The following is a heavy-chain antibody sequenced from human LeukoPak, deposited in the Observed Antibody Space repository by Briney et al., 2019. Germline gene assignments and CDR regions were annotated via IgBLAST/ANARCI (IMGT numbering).Heavy chain of an antibody. CDR3: ARDWGQYSSGPGH. D-gene: IGHD6-19*01. V-gene: IGHV3-7*01. J-gene: IGHJ4*02. CDR2: IKQDGSEK. CDR1: GFTFSSYW. Sequence: HAGGSLRLSCAASGFTFSSYWMSWVRQAPGKGLGWVANIKQDGSEKYYVDSVKGRFTISRDNAKNSLYLQMNSLRAEDTAVYYCARDWGQYSSGPGHWGQGTLVTVSS.